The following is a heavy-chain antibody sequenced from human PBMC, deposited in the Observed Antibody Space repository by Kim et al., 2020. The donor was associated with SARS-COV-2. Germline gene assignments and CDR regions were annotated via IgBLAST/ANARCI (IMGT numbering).Heavy chain of an antibody. J-gene: IGHJ3*02. CDR3: ARDDGYYAIDI. V-gene: IGHV3-7*01. CDR2: EK. Sequence: EKDYVDSVKGRFTISRDNANNSVFLQMTNLRAEDTALYFCARDDGYYAIDIWGHGTMVSVSS. D-gene: IGHD2-15*01.